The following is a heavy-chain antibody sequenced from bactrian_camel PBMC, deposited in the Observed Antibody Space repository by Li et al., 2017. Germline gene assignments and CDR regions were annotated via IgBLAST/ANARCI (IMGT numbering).Heavy chain of an antibody. CDR3: AASTREAVWGLSSTAFDY. CDR1: AAVFSDNC. V-gene: IGHV3S1*01. D-gene: IGHD4*01. J-gene: IGHJ6*01. Sequence: VQLVESGGGSVEAGGSLRLSCATNAAVFSDNCFAWFRQIPGREREGVASISIGNGLTDYTDSVKGRFTISQDNTKKMVYLQMNSLSPEDTAIYYCAASTREAVWGLSSTAFDYWGQGTQVTV. CDR2: ISIGNGLT.